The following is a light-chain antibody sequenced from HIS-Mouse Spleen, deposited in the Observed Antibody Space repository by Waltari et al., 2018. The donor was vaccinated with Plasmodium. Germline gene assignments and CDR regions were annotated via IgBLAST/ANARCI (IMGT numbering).Light chain of an antibody. V-gene: IGLV2-11*01. CDR3: CSYAGSYTFVV. CDR1: SRDVVGYNY. Sequence: QSALTQPRSVSGSPGQSVTISCTGTSRDVVGYNYVSWYQQHPGKAPKLMIYDVSKRPSGVPDRFSGSKSGNTASLTISGLQAEDEADYYCCSYAGSYTFVVFGGGTKLTVL. CDR2: DVS. J-gene: IGLJ2*01.